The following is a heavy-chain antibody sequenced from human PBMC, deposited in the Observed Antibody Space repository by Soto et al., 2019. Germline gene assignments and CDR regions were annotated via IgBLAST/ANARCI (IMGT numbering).Heavy chain of an antibody. J-gene: IGHJ4*02. V-gene: IGHV3-30*03. CDR2: ISYDGGEE. Sequence: QVRVVESGGGAVQPGRSLRLSCAASGFIFKNYGMHWVRQSPGKGLEWVAFISYDGGEEHYADSVQGRFTLSRDNSENTVYVQMKSRTGDDTAGYDGATARKGWACTDPDYWGPGTLGTVSS. CDR3: ATARKGWACTDPDY. D-gene: IGHD2-8*02. CDR1: GFIFKNYG.